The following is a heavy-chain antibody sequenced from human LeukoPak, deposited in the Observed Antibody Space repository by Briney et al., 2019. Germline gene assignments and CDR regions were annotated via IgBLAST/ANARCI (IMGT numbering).Heavy chain of an antibody. J-gene: IGHJ4*02. V-gene: IGHV3-33*07. CDR1: GFTFSRHG. D-gene: IGHD6-13*01. Sequence: PGRSLRLSCATSGFTFSRHGFYWARQAPGKGLEWVAVIWYDGSKKYYADSVKGRSTISRDNSKNTLCLEMNSLRAEDTAVYYCARDVSYNSLDYWGQGTLVTVSS. CDR3: ARDVSYNSLDY. CDR2: IWYDGSKK.